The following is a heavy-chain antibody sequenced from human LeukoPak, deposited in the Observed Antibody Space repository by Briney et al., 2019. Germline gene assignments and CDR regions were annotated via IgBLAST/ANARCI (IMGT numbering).Heavy chain of an antibody. Sequence: SETLSLTCNVSGGSISSYYWSWIRQSPGKGLEWIGYIYNSEYTNYNPALERPVTLSLDPSKNHFSLKLASLTAADTAVYYCARHFGGMATGASDYWGQGTLVTVSS. CDR3: ARHFGGMATGASDY. CDR2: IYNSEYT. V-gene: IGHV4-59*08. J-gene: IGHJ4*02. D-gene: IGHD5-24*01. CDR1: GGSISSYY.